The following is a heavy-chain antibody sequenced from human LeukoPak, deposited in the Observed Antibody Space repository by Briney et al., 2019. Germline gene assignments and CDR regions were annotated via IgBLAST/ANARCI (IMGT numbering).Heavy chain of an antibody. V-gene: IGHV3-23*01. CDR2: ISGSGGNT. J-gene: IGHJ3*02. CDR1: GFTFRNYA. D-gene: IGHD2-15*01. Sequence: GGSLRLSCAASGFTFRNYAMSWVRQAPGRRLEWVSSISGSGGNTYYADFVKGRFSISRDNSKNTLSLQMNSLRAEDTAIYYCAKEDLVVVAATGNGFDIWGQGTMVTVSS. CDR3: AKEDLVVVAATGNGFDI.